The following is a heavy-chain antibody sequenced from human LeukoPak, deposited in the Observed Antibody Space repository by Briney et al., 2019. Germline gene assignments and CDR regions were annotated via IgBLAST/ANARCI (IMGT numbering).Heavy chain of an antibody. CDR1: GGTFRNYA. V-gene: IGHV1-69*13. CDR2: IIPIFGTA. J-gene: IGHJ4*02. Sequence: SVKVSCKASGGTFRNYAISGVRQAPGQGVEWMGGIIPIFGTAHYAQKFQGRVTIIADESRSTAYMELSSLGSEDTAVYYCARVRYFDWLGPFDYWGQGTLVTVSS. D-gene: IGHD3-9*01. CDR3: ARVRYFDWLGPFDY.